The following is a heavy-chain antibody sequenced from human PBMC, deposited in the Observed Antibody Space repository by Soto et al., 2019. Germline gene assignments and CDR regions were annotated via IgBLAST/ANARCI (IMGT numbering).Heavy chain of an antibody. CDR3: ARGGPFVVVPAAKVGGYYYYYYMDV. J-gene: IGHJ6*03. CDR1: GGSFSGYY. CDR2: INHSGST. D-gene: IGHD2-2*01. V-gene: IGHV4-34*01. Sequence: SETLSLTCAVYGGSFSGYYWSWIRQPPGKGLEWIGEINHSGSTNYNPSLKSRVTISVDTSKNQFSLKLSSVTAADTAVYYCARGGPFVVVPAAKVGGYYYYYYMDVWGKGTTVTVSS.